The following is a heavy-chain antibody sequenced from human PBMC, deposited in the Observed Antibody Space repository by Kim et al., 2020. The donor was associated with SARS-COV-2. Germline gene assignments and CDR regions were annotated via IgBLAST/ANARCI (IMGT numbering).Heavy chain of an antibody. D-gene: IGHD2-8*01. J-gene: IGHJ6*02. CDR3: ATEEAGCKTNGVCLSTYGMDV. Sequence: SETLSLTCTVSGGSISSSSYYWGWIRQPPGKGLEWIGSIYYSGSTYYNPSLKSRVTISVDTSKNQFSLKLSSVTAADTAVYYCATEEAGCKTNGVCLSTYGMDVWGQGTTVTVSS. CDR1: GGSISSSSYY. V-gene: IGHV4-39*02. CDR2: IYYSGST.